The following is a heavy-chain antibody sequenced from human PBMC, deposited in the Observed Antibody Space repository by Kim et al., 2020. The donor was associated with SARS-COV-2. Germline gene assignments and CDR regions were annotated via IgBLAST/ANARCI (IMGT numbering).Heavy chain of an antibody. J-gene: IGHJ5*02. Sequence: AQEFQSRVTMTRNTSISTAYMERSSLRSEDTAVYYCARGFAAGTKIGFDPWGQGTLVTVSS. D-gene: IGHD6-13*01. CDR3: ARGFAAGTKIGFDP. V-gene: IGHV1-8*01.